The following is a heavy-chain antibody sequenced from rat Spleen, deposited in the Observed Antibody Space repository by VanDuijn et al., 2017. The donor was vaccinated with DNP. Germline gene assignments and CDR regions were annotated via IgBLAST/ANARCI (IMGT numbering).Heavy chain of an antibody. V-gene: IGHV5-17*01. CDR1: EFTFSDYA. Sequence: EVQLVESGGGLVKPGRSLKLSCAASEFTFSDYAMAWVRQAPKKGLEWVATISYDGSRTYYRDSVKGRFTISRDNAKSSLFLQMNSLKSEDTATYYCARMRGLLLDYWGQGLMVTVSS. CDR3: ARMRGLLLDY. CDR2: ISYDGSRT. D-gene: IGHD1-6*01. J-gene: IGHJ2*01.